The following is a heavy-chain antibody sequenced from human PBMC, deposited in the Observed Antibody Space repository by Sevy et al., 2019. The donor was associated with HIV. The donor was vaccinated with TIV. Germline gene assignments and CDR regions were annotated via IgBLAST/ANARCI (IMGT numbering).Heavy chain of an antibody. CDR3: ARKDDSVGSFDI. CDR2: TYYRSKWYN. J-gene: IGHJ3*02. CDR1: GDSVSSNSAG. V-gene: IGHV6-1*01. D-gene: IGHD3-16*01. Sequence: SQTLSLTCAISGDSVSSNSAGWNWIRQSPSRGLEWLGRTYYRSKWYNDYTVSVKSRITINPDTSKNQFSLQLNSVTPEATAMYYCARKDDSVGSFDIWGQGTMVTVSS.